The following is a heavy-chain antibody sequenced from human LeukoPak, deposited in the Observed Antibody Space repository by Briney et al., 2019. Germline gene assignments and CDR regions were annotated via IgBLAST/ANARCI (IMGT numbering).Heavy chain of an antibody. Sequence: SETLSLTCTVSGGSISSYCWSWIRQPPGKGLEWIGYIYYSGSTNYNPSLKSRVTISVDTSKNQFSLKLSSVTAADTAVYYCAREDRSWFGELFEGFDYWGQGTLVTVSS. CDR2: IYYSGST. D-gene: IGHD3-10*01. V-gene: IGHV4-59*01. J-gene: IGHJ4*02. CDR3: AREDRSWFGELFEGFDY. CDR1: GGSISSYC.